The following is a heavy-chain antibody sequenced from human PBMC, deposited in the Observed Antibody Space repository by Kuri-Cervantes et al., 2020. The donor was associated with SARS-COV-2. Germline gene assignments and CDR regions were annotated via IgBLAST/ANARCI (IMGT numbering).Heavy chain of an antibody. D-gene: IGHD1-26*01. CDR1: GDSISSGYY. CDR3: ARGLRVGAPDY. Sequence: SETLSLTCTVSGDSISSGYYWGWIRQPPGKGLEWIWSIYHSGSTYSNPSLKSRVTISVDTSKNQFSLKLSSVTAADTAVYYCARGLRVGAPDYWGQGTLVTVSS. J-gene: IGHJ4*02. V-gene: IGHV4-38-2*02. CDR2: IYHSGST.